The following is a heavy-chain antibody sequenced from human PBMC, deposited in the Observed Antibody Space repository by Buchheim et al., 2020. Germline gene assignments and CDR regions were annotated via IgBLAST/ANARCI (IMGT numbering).Heavy chain of an antibody. CDR3: AKGLVPAAHNWFDP. CDR2: ISGSGGST. V-gene: IGHV3-23*01. CDR1: GFTFSSYA. Sequence: EVQLLESGGGLVQPGGSLRLSCAASGFTFSSYAMSWVRQAPGKGLEWVSAISGSGGSTYYAASVKGRFTIPSDHSKNTLYLQMSSLGAEDTAVYYCAKGLVPAAHNWFDPWGQGTL. D-gene: IGHD2-2*01. J-gene: IGHJ5*02.